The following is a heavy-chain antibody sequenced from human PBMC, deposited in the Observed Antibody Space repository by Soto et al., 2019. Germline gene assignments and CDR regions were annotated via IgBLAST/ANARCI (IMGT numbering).Heavy chain of an antibody. CDR1: GGSISSYY. CDR3: ARGSVLEWLYGFDY. V-gene: IGHV4-59*01. D-gene: IGHD3-3*01. J-gene: IGHJ4*02. Sequence: SETLSLTCTVSGGSISSYYWSWIRQPPGKGLEWIGYIYYSGSTNYNPSLKSRVTISVDTSKNQFSLKLSSVTAADTAVYYCARGSVLEWLYGFDYWGQGTLVTVSS. CDR2: IYYSGST.